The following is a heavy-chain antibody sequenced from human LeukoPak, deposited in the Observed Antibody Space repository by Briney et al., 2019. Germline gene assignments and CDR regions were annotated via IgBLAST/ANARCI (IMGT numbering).Heavy chain of an antibody. Sequence: GGSLRLSCAASGFTFSSRSMNWIRQAPGKGLQWISYITSTSSTIYYAESVKGRFIISRDNAKNSLYLEMNSLRDEDTAVYHCARGGPTYGFFDCWGQGALVTVSS. CDR3: ARGGPTYGFFDC. CDR2: ITSTSSTI. J-gene: IGHJ4*02. D-gene: IGHD3-10*01. V-gene: IGHV3-48*02. CDR1: GFTFSSRS.